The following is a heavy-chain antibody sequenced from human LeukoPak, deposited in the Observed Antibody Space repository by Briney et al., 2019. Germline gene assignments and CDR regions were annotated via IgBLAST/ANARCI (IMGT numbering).Heavy chain of an antibody. V-gene: IGHV4-59*01. CDR2: IYYSGSTST. CDR1: GGSISSYY. D-gene: IGHD2-2*01. CDR3: ARVNTPIVVVPAAMRSFDP. Sequence: PSETLSLTCTVSGGSISSYYWSWIRQPPGKGLEWIGYIYYSGSTSTNYNPSLKSRVTISVDTSKNQFSLRLRSVTAADTAVYYCARVNTPIVVVPAAMRSFDPWGQGTLVTVSS. J-gene: IGHJ5*02.